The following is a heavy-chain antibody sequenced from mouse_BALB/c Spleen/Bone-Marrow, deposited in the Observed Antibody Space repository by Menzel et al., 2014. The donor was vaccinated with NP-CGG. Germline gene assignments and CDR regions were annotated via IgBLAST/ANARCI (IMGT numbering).Heavy chain of an antibody. CDR3: ARDGDYDWFAY. D-gene: IGHD2-4*01. CDR2: INPYNDGT. Sequence: EVQLQQSGPELVKPGASVKMSCKASGHTFTSYVMHWVKQKPGQGLEWIGHINPYNDGTKYNEKFKGKATLTSDKSSSTAYMELSSLTSEDSAVYYCARDGDYDWFAYWGQGTLVTVSA. J-gene: IGHJ3*01. CDR1: GHTFTSYV. V-gene: IGHV1-14*01.